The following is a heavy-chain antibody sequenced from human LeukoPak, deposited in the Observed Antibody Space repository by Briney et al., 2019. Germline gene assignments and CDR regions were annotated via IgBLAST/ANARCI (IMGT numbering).Heavy chain of an antibody. D-gene: IGHD2/OR15-2a*01. CDR1: GFTFSNYA. J-gene: IGHJ4*01. CDR3: ARENIFDF. V-gene: IGHV3-23*01. CDR2: ISGSGGST. Sequence: GGSLRLSCAASGFTFSNYAMSWVRQAPGKGLEWVSAISGSGGSTYYADSVKGRFTISRDNSRNTVYLQMNSLRVADTALYFCARENIFDFWGQGTLVTVSS.